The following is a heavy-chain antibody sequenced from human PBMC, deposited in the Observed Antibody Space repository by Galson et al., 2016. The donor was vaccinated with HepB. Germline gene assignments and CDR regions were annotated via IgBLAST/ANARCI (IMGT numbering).Heavy chain of an antibody. J-gene: IGHJ6*02. Sequence: SETLSLTCTVSVGSILSRSYYWGWIRQPPGKGLEWIGSIHYTGTTYYNPSLKSRVTIFLDPSKNEFSLKLSSVTASDTAVYFCARPGGSYYYYNAMDVWGQGTTVIVSS. CDR1: VGSILSRSYY. CDR3: ARPGGSYYYYNAMDV. CDR2: IHYTGTT. V-gene: IGHV4-39*01. D-gene: IGHD1-26*01.